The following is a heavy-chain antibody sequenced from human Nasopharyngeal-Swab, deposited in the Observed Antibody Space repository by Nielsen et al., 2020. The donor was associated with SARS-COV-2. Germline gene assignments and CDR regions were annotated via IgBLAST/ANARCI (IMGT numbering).Heavy chain of an antibody. J-gene: IGHJ4*02. V-gene: IGHV3-33*01. CDR2: LWYDGSNI. CDR3: ARGGVWGAYEENFEY. CDR1: GFTFSSYA. D-gene: IGHD5-12*01. Sequence: LSLTCAASGFTFSSYAMHWVRQAPGKGLEWVAVLWYDGSNIHYVDSVEGRFTISRDNSKDTLYLQMNRLRVEDTAVYYCARGGVWGAYEENFEYWGQGTLVTVSP.